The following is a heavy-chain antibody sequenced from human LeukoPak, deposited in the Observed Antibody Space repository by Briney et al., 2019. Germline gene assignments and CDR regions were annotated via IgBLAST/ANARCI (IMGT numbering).Heavy chain of an antibody. CDR3: AREGSSSSSYYYYYMDV. CDR1: GYTFTSYY. V-gene: IGHV1-46*01. J-gene: IGHJ6*03. CDR2: INPSGGST. D-gene: IGHD6-6*01. Sequence: GALVKVSCKASGYTFTSYYMHWVRQAPGQGLEWMGIINPSGGSTSYAQKFQGRVTMTRDTSTSTVYMELSSLRSEDTAVYYCAREGSSSSSYYYYYMDVWGKGTTVTVSS.